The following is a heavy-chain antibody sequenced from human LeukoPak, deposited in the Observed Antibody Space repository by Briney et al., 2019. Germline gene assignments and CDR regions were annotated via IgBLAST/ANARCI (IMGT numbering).Heavy chain of an antibody. J-gene: IGHJ4*02. CDR1: GGSISSSSYY. V-gene: IGHV4-39*07. CDR3: ARDGRQWLVGFR. Sequence: PSETLSLTCTVSGGSISSSSYYWGWIRQPPGKGLWWIGSIYYSGRTYHNPSLKSRVTISVETSKNQFSLKLSSVTAADTAVYSCARDGRQWLVGFRWGQGTLVTVSS. D-gene: IGHD6-19*01. CDR2: IYYSGRT.